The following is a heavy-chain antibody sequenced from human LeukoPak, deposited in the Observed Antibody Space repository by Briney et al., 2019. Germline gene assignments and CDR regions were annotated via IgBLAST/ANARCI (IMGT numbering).Heavy chain of an antibody. CDR2: INPSGGST. V-gene: IGHV1-46*01. J-gene: IGHJ3*02. Sequence: ASVKVSCKASGYTFTGYYMHWVRQAPGQGLEWMGIINPSGGSTSYAQKFQGRVTMTRDTSTSTVYMELSSLRSEDTAVYYCARVPVRYSPRGAFDIWGQGTMVTVSS. D-gene: IGHD3-9*01. CDR3: ARVPVRYSPRGAFDI. CDR1: GYTFTGYY.